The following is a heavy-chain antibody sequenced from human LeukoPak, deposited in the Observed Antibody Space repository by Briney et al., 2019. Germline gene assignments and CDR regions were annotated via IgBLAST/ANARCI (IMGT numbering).Heavy chain of an antibody. CDR2: IYDSGST. Sequence: SETLSLTCTVSAGSVSSGNYYWGWIRQPPGKGLEWIGSIYDSGSTYYNPSLKSRVTISVDTSKNQFSLKLSSVTAADTAVYYCARRTARFGEWYFDYWGQGTLVTVSS. CDR3: ARRTARFGEWYFDY. CDR1: AGSVSSGNYY. V-gene: IGHV4-39*01. J-gene: IGHJ4*02. D-gene: IGHD3-10*01.